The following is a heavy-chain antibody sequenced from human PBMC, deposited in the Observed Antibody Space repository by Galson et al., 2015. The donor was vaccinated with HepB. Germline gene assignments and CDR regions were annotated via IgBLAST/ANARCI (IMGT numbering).Heavy chain of an antibody. CDR2: IWYDGSNK. D-gene: IGHD3-10*01. Sequence: SLRLSCAASGFTFSTYEMHWVRQAPGKGLEWVAFIWYDGSNKYYADSVKGRFTISRDNSKNTLYVQMNSLRAEDTAVYYCARGSSSGSYTFDIWGQGTMVTVSS. CDR1: GFTFSTYE. J-gene: IGHJ3*02. V-gene: IGHV3-30*02. CDR3: ARGSSSGSYTFDI.